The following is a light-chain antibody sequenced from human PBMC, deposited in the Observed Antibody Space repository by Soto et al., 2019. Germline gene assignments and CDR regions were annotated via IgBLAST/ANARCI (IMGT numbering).Light chain of an antibody. CDR2: GAS. CDR1: QSVSSNQ. CDR3: EYYGSSIT. J-gene: IGKJ4*01. Sequence: EIVWTQSPGTLSLSPGERASLSCRASQSVSSNQLAWYQHKPGRAPRLLIYGASSRATGIPDRFSGSGSGTDFTLTISSLEPEDFAVYYCEYYGSSITFGGGTKVDIK. V-gene: IGKV3-20*01.